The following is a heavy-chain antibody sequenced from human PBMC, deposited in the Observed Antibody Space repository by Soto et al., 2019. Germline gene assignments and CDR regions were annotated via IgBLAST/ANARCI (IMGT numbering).Heavy chain of an antibody. D-gene: IGHD2-2*01. J-gene: IGHJ6*02. CDR3: ARGRIKGCISTSCYRVGYYYYGMDV. Sequence: QVQLQESGPGLVKPSETLSLTCTVSGGSISSYYWSWIRQPPGKGLEWIGYIYYSGSTNYNPSLKGRVTISVDTSKNQFSLKLSSVTAADTAVYYCARGRIKGCISTSCYRVGYYYYGMDVWGQGTTVTVSS. CDR2: IYYSGST. V-gene: IGHV4-59*01. CDR1: GGSISSYY.